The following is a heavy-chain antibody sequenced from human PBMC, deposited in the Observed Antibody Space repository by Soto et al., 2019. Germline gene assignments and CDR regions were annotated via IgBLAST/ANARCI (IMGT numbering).Heavy chain of an antibody. CDR3: ARMLAWDYVWGSYRVFDY. CDR1: GFTFSSYW. V-gene: IGHV3-74*01. Sequence: GGSLRLSCAASGFTFSSYWMHWVRQAPGKGLVWVSRINSDGSSTSYADSVKGRFTISRDNAKNTLYLQMNSLRAEDTAVYYCARMLAWDYVWGSYRVFDYWGQGTLVTVSS. D-gene: IGHD3-16*02. J-gene: IGHJ4*02. CDR2: INSDGSST.